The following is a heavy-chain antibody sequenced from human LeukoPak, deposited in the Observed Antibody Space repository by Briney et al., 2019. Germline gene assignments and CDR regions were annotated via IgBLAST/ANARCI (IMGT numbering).Heavy chain of an antibody. V-gene: IGHV4-34*01. J-gene: IGHJ4*02. D-gene: IGHD3-22*01. CDR1: GGSFSGYY. CDR2: INHSGST. CDR3: ARGSRPAYYDSSGYRH. Sequence: SETLSLACAVYGGSFSGYYWSWIRQPPGKGLEWIGEINHSGSTNYNPSLKSRVTISVDTSKNQFSLKLSSVTAADTAVYYCARGSRPAYYDSSGYRHWGQGTLVTVSS.